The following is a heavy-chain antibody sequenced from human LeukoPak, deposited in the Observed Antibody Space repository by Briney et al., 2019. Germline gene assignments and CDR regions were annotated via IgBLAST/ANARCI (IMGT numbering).Heavy chain of an antibody. J-gene: IGHJ4*02. Sequence: PSETLSLTCTVSGGSISSSGFYWGWIRQPPGKGLEWIGSIYYSASTYYNPSLKSRVTMSVDTSKTQFSLKLSSVTAADTAVYYCASSRELHRYDYWGQGTLVTVSS. CDR1: GGSISSSGFY. CDR2: IYYSAST. D-gene: IGHD1-7*01. V-gene: IGHV4-39*01. CDR3: ASSRELHRYDY.